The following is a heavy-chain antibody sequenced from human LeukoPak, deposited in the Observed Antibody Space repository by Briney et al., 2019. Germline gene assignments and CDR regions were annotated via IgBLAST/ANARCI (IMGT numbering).Heavy chain of an antibody. CDR3: ARDSGERGSGSYLIAY. D-gene: IGHD3-10*01. J-gene: IGHJ4*02. Sequence: GASVKVSCKASGYTFNTYGITWVRQAPGQGLEWMGWISGYNGKTKYAQKLQDRVTMTTDTSTTTAYMELRSLTSDDTAVYYCARDSGERGSGSYLIAYWGQGTLVTVSS. CDR1: GYTFNTYG. CDR2: ISGYNGKT. V-gene: IGHV1-18*01.